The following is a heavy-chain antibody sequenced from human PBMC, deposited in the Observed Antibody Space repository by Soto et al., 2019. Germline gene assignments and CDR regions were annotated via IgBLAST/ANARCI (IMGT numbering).Heavy chain of an antibody. Sequence: QVQLQESGPGLVKPSQTLSLTCTVSGGSISSGGYYWSWIRQHPGKGLEWIGYIYYSGSTYYNPSXXSRVTISIDTXXNXFXXKLSSVTAADTAVYYCAREGILTGYPYYDYYGMDVWGQGTTVTVSS. J-gene: IGHJ6*02. V-gene: IGHV4-31*03. CDR2: IYYSGST. D-gene: IGHD3-9*01. CDR3: AREGILTGYPYYDYYGMDV. CDR1: GGSISSGGYY.